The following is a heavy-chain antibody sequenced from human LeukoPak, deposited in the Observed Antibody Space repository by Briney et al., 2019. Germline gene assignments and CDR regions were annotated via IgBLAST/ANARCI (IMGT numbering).Heavy chain of an antibody. J-gene: IGHJ6*02. D-gene: IGHD3-10*02. CDR3: ARDLHYYVAMDV. CDR2: ITSSSGTI. CDR1: GFTLSSYS. Sequence: GGSLRLSCAASGFTLSSYSMNWVRQAPGKGLEWVSYITSSSGTIYYADSVKGRFTISRDNAKNSLYLQMNSLRDEDTALYYCARDLHYYVAMDVWGQGTTVTVSS. V-gene: IGHV3-48*02.